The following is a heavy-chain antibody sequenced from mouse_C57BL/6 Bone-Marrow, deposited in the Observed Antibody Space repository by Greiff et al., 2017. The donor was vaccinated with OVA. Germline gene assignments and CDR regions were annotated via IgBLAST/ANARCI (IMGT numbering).Heavy chain of an antibody. J-gene: IGHJ3*01. CDR1: GYTFTSYW. V-gene: IGHV1-50*01. Sequence: QVQLKQPGAELVKPGASVKLSCKASGYTFTSYWMQWVKQRPGQGLEWIGEIDPSDSYTNYNQKFKGKATLTVDTSSSTAYMQLISLTSEDSAVYYCASAVFAYWGQGTLVTVSA. CDR3: ASAVFAY. CDR2: IDPSDSYT.